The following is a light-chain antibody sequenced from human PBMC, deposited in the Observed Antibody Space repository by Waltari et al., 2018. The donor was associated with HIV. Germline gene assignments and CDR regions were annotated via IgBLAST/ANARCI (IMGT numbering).Light chain of an antibody. CDR3: QQYDDWPWT. V-gene: IGKV3-15*01. CDR1: QRVGSR. Sequence: EVMMPQSSAPPSVSTEETATLSCTASQRVGSRVAWYQQIPGQAPRLLIFGADTRASGVPARFTGSGSETEFTLTISSLQSEDFAVYFCQQYDDWPWTFGQGTKVEIK. CDR2: GAD. J-gene: IGKJ1*01.